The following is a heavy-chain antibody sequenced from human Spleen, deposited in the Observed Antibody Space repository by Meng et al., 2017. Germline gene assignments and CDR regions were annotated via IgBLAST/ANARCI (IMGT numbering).Heavy chain of an antibody. CDR1: GGSISSGAYY. CDR2: IYYSGST. V-gene: IGHV4-31*03. J-gene: IGHJ4*02. CDR3: ARGPKIYGGNSGALGY. Sequence: VQLQESGPGLVKPSQTLSLTCTVSGGSISSGAYYWSWIRQHPGKGLEWIGYIYYSGSTDYNPSLKSRLTISVDTSKNQFSLRLSSVTAADTAVYYCARGPKIYGGNSGALGYWGQGTLVTVSS. D-gene: IGHD4-23*01.